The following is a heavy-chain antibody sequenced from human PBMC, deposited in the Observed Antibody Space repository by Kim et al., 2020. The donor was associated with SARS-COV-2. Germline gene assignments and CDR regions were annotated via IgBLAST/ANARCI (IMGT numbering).Heavy chain of an antibody. CDR2: ISWNSGSI. J-gene: IGHJ4*01. D-gene: IGHD3-22*01. V-gene: IGHV3-9*01. CDR3: AKDSVVYYYDSSGLTWWEH. CDR1: GFTFGDYA. Sequence: GGSLRLSCTASGFTFGDYAMHWVRQAPGKGLEWVSGISWNSGSIGYADAVKGRFTISRDNAKNYLYLQMNNLRAEDTALYYCAKDSVVYYYDSSGLTWWEHWGHGTLVTVSS.